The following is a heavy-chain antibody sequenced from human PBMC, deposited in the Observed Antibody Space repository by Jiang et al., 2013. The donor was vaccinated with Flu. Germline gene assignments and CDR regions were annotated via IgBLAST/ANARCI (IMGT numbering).Heavy chain of an antibody. V-gene: IGHV4-34*01. D-gene: IGHD3-16*01. CDR1: GGSFSGYY. CDR3: ASRRLQRRHEGGIPGWYFDL. Sequence: LLKPSETLSLTCAVYGGSFSGYYWSWIRQPPGKGLEWIGEINHSGSTNYNPSLKSRVTISVDTSKNQFSLKLSSVTAADTAVYYCASRRLQRRHEGGIPGWYFDLWGRGTLVTVSS. CDR2: INHSGST. J-gene: IGHJ2*01.